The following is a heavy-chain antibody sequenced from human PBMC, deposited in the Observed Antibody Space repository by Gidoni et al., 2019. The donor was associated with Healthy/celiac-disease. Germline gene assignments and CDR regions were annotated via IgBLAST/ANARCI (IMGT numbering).Heavy chain of an antibody. V-gene: IGHV4-61*02. J-gene: IGHJ6*03. Sequence: QVQLQESGPGLVKPSQTLSLTCTVSGGSISSGSYYWSWLRQPAGKGLEWIGRIYTSGSNNYNPSLKSRVTISVDKSKNQFSLKLSSVTAADTAVYYCARYGASYYYYMDVWGKGTTVTVYS. CDR2: IYTSGSN. CDR1: GGSISSGSYY. D-gene: IGHD4-17*01. CDR3: ARYGASYYYYMDV.